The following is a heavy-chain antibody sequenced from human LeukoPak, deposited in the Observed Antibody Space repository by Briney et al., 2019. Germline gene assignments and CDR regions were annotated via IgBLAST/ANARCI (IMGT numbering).Heavy chain of an antibody. CDR1: GFIFSSYS. Sequence: GSLRLSCAASGFIFSSYSMSWIRQPPGKGLEWIGEINHSGSTNYNPSLKSRVTVSVDTSKNQFSLKLSSVTAADTAVYYCATRNYSNRPGNADYWGQGTLVTVSS. V-gene: IGHV4-34*08. CDR3: ATRNYSNRPGNADY. J-gene: IGHJ4*02. D-gene: IGHD4-11*01. CDR2: INHSGST.